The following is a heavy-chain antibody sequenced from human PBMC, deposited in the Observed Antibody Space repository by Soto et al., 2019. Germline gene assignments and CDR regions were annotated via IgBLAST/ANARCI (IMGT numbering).Heavy chain of an antibody. CDR2: VSRAGTYT. CDR3: VKYTVTEDLGES. D-gene: IGHD3-16*01. CDR1: GFTFSSYA. V-gene: IGHV3-23*01. Sequence: EVQLLESGGDVVRPGGSLRLSCAASGFTFSSYAMGWVRQAPGKGLEWVAGVSRAGTYTFYADSVRGRFSISRDNSRDTVDRCMNALRGDDTAVYFCVKYTVTEDLGESWGQGTLVSVSS. J-gene: IGHJ5*02.